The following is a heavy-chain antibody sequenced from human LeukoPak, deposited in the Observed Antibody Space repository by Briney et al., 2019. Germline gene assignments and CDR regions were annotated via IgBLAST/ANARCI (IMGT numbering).Heavy chain of an antibody. Sequence: TLSLTCTVSGGSISSGGYYWSWIRQHPGKGLEWIGYIYYSGSTYYKPSLKSRVTISVDTSKNQFSLKLSSVTAADTAVYYCARGGLGYSYGYLDYWGQGTLVTVPS. CDR2: IYYSGST. D-gene: IGHD5-18*01. V-gene: IGHV4-31*03. CDR3: ARGGLGYSYGYLDY. CDR1: GGSISSGGYY. J-gene: IGHJ4*02.